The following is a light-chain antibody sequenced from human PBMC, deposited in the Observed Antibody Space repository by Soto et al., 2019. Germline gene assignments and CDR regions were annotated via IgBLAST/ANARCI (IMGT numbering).Light chain of an antibody. CDR3: QQYYNWPPWT. CDR2: GSS. V-gene: IGKV3-15*01. J-gene: IGKJ1*01. CDR1: QSVSSY. Sequence: EIVMTQSPATLSVSPGERATLSCRASQSVSSYLAWYQQKPGQAPRLLIFGSSTRATGVPARFSGSGSGTDFTLTISSLQSEDFAVYYCQQYYNWPPWTFGQGTKVDI.